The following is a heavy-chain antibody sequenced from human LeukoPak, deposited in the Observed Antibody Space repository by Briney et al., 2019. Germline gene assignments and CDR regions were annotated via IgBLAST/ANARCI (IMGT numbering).Heavy chain of an antibody. V-gene: IGHV4-30-2*01. CDR3: ARSPHPYYYYGMNV. CDR1: GGSISSGGYS. Sequence: PSETLSLTCAVSGGSISSGGYSWSWIRQPPGKGLEWIGYIYHSGSIYYNPSLKSRVTISVDRSKNQFSLKLSSVTAADTAVYYCARSPHPYYYYGMNVWGKGTTVTVSS. CDR2: IYHSGSI. J-gene: IGHJ6*04.